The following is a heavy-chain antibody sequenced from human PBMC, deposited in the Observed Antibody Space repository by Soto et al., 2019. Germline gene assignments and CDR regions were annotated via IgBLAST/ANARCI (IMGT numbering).Heavy chain of an antibody. J-gene: IGHJ4*02. D-gene: IGHD3-22*01. CDR3: ARDRADYYDSSGYSDY. Sequence: QVQLQESGPGLVKPSQTLSLTCTVSGGSISSGGYYWSWIRQHPGKGLEWIGYIYYSGSTYYNPSLKRRVTISVDTSKNQFSLKLSSVTAADTAVYYCARDRADYYDSSGYSDYWGQGTLVTVSS. CDR1: GGSISSGGYY. V-gene: IGHV4-31*03. CDR2: IYYSGST.